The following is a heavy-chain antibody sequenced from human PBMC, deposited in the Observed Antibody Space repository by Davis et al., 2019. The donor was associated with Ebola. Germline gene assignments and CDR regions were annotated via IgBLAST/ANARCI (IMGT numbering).Heavy chain of an antibody. CDR1: GFTFSSYG. Sequence: GESLKISCAASGFTFSSYGMHWVRQAPGKGLEWVAVISYDGSNKYYADSVKGRFTISRDNSKNTLYLQMNSLRAEDTAVYYCATTTAGWYFDLWGRGTLVTVSS. CDR3: ATTTAGWYFDL. V-gene: IGHV3-30*03. J-gene: IGHJ2*01. D-gene: IGHD1-26*01. CDR2: ISYDGSNK.